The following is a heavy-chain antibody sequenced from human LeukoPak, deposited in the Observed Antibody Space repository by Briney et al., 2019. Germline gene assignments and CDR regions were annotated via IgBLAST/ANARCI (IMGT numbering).Heavy chain of an antibody. CDR3: ARGVPYDSWSGPHYSDY. D-gene: IGHD3-3*01. CDR2: IKQDGSQE. V-gene: IGHV3-7*01. Sequence: PGGSLRLSCAASRFTLSTYWMSWVRQAPGKGLEWVAHIKQDGSQEYYVDSVKGRFTISRDSAKSSLYLQMNSLRAEDTAVYYCARGVPYDSWSGPHYSDYWGQGTLVTVSS. J-gene: IGHJ4*02. CDR1: RFTLSTYW.